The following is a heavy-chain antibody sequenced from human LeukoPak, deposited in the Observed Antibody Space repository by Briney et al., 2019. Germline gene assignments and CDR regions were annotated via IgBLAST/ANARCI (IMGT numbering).Heavy chain of an antibody. D-gene: IGHD3-22*01. CDR2: ISWNSGSI. J-gene: IGHJ3*02. CDR3: AKDSSGLRDAFDI. Sequence: PGGSLRLSCAASGFTFDDYAMHWVRQAPGKGLEWVSGISWNSGSIGYADSVKGRFTISRDNAKNSLYLQMNSLRAEDMALYYCAKDSSGLRDAFDIWGQGTMVTVSS. CDR1: GFTFDDYA. V-gene: IGHV3-9*03.